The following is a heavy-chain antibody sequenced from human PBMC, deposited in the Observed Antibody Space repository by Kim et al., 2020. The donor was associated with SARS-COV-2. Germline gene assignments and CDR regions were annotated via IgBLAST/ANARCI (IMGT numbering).Heavy chain of an antibody. Sequence: SQTLSLTCAISGDSVSSNSAAWNWIRQSPSRGLEWLGRTYYRSKWYNDYAVSVKSRITINPDTSKNQFSLQLNSVTPEDTAVYYCARDEEPIAARLSWFDPWGQGTLVTVSS. J-gene: IGHJ5*02. CDR3: ARDEEPIAARLSWFDP. CDR2: TYYRSKWYN. V-gene: IGHV6-1*01. D-gene: IGHD6-6*01. CDR1: GDSVSSNSAA.